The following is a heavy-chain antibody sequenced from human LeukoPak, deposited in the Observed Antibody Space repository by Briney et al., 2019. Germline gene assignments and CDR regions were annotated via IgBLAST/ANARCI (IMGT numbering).Heavy chain of an antibody. Sequence: SETLSFTGTVSGGSLSTYCWTWIGQPPGKGLEGIGYISYSASTNYNPSLKSRVTISVDTSKNQFSLKLSSVTVADTAVYYCARGLKSYDILTAYYTFPYFDYWGQGALVTVSS. J-gene: IGHJ4*02. CDR3: ARGLKSYDILTAYYTFPYFDY. CDR2: ISYSAST. CDR1: GGSLSTYC. V-gene: IGHV4-59*01. D-gene: IGHD3-9*01.